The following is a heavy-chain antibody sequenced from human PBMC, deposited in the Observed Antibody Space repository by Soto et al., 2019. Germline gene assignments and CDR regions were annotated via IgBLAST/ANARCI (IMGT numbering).Heavy chain of an antibody. Sequence: QVQLVQSGAEVKKPGSSVKVSCKASGGTFSSYAISWVRQAPGQGLEWMGGIIPIFGTANYAQKFQGRVTITADESTSTAYMELSSLRSEDTAVYYCARESGYCSNTSCYKNYYYGMDVWGQGTTVTVSS. CDR2: IIPIFGTA. J-gene: IGHJ6*02. CDR1: GGTFSSYA. CDR3: ARESGYCSNTSCYKNYYYGMDV. D-gene: IGHD2-2*02. V-gene: IGHV1-69*01.